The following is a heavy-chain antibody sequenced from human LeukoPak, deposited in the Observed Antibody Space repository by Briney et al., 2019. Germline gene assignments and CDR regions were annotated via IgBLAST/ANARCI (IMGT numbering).Heavy chain of an antibody. CDR2: IYYSGIT. Sequence: SETLSLTCTVSGGSIGTYYWSWIRQPPGKGVEWIGYIYYSGITNYNPSLKSRVTISVDTSKNQSSLQLSSVTAADTAVYYCAREDSDYYPSAYWGQGALVTVSS. V-gene: IGHV4-59*01. CDR3: AREDSDYYPSAY. D-gene: IGHD4-11*01. CDR1: GGSIGTYY. J-gene: IGHJ4*02.